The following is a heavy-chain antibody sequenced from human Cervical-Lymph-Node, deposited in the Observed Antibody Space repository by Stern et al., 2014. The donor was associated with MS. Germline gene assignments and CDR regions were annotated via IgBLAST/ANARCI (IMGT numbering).Heavy chain of an antibody. CDR2: ISTDTGGA. Sequence: QVQLVESGAEVKKPGASVKVSCKASGYSFTAYFIRWVRQAPGQGLEWMGWISTDTGGANYAERLQGRVTMTRDTSISTAYMELSRLRSDDTAVYYCARDRGSHSDYWGQGTLVTVSS. D-gene: IGHD1-26*01. J-gene: IGHJ4*02. CDR3: ARDRGSHSDY. CDR1: GYSFTAYF. V-gene: IGHV1-2*02.